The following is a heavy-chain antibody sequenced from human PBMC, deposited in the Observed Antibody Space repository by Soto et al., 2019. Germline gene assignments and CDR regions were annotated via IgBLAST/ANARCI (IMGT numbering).Heavy chain of an antibody. V-gene: IGHV4-61*05. D-gene: IGHD5-18*01. Sequence: SETLSLTCTVSGGSISNNNYYWSWIRQPPGKGLEWIGYIYYSGSTNYNPSLKSRVTISVDTSKNQFSLKLSSVTAADTTAYYCARRYGSCFDCWGQGTLVTVSS. CDR3: ARRYGSCFDC. CDR2: IYYSGST. CDR1: GGSISNNNYY. J-gene: IGHJ4*02.